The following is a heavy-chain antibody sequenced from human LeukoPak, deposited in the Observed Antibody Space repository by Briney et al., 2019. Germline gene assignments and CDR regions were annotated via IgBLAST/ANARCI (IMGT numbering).Heavy chain of an antibody. CDR2: IYAGGNT. CDR1: GFTVSQSY. V-gene: IGHV3-53*01. J-gene: IGHJ4*02. Sequence: GGSLRLSCAASGFTVSQSYMSWVRQAPGKGLEWVSIIYAGGNTYYADSVKGRFTISRDTSNNTAYLEMNSLRVEDTAIYYCARGPPPDFDYWGRGTLVTVSS. CDR3: ARGPPPDFDY.